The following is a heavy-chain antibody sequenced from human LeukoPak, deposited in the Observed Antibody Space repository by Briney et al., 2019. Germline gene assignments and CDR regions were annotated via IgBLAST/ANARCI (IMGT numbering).Heavy chain of an antibody. V-gene: IGHV4-31*03. CDR1: GGSISSGGYY. J-gene: IGHJ3*02. Sequence: PSQTLSLTCTVSGGSISSGGYYWSWIRQHPGKGLEWIGYIYYSGSTYYNPSLKSRVTMSVDTSKNQFSLKLSSVTAADTAVYYCARELVSQNAFDIRGQGTMVTVSS. D-gene: IGHD5/OR15-5a*01. CDR3: ARELVSQNAFDI. CDR2: IYYSGST.